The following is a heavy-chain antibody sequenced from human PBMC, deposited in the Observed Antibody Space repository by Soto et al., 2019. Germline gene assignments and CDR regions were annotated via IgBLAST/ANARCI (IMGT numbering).Heavy chain of an antibody. CDR2: IYYSGST. D-gene: IGHD3-16*02. Sequence: SETLSLTCTVSGGSISSYYWSWIRQHPGKGLEGIGYIYYSGSTNYNPSLKSRVTISVDTSKNQFSLKLSSVTAADTAVYYCAAYYDYIWGSYRYYAGGFDPWGQGTLVTVSS. J-gene: IGHJ5*02. V-gene: IGHV4-59*08. CDR3: AAYYDYIWGSYRYYAGGFDP. CDR1: GGSISSYY.